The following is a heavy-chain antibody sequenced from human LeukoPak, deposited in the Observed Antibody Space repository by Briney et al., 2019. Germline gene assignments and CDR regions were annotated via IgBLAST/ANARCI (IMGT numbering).Heavy chain of an antibody. J-gene: IGHJ6*03. V-gene: IGHV3-23*01. CDR3: GRSRRINASLYYYMDV. CDR1: GFTFSGYA. CDR2: ISGSGGRT. D-gene: IGHD2-15*01. Sequence: GGSLRLSCAASGFTFSGYARSWDRQAPGKGLEWGSGISGSGGRTYHADSVKGRFTISRDNSKNSVYFLMTSLRTDDAAVYCCGRSRRINASLYYYMDVGSKGTTVTASS.